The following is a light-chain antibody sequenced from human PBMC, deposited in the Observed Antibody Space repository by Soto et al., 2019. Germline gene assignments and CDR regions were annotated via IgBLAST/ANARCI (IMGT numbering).Light chain of an antibody. CDR3: QQYNSYWT. CDR2: DAS. CDR1: QSIGSW. V-gene: IGKV1-5*01. J-gene: IGKJ1*01. Sequence: DIQMTQSPSSLSASVGDTVTITCRASQSIGSWLAWYQQRPGKAPILLIYDASNLQTGVPSRFSGGRSGTEFTLTISVLQPDDVSTYYCQQYNSYWTFGPGTKVEIK.